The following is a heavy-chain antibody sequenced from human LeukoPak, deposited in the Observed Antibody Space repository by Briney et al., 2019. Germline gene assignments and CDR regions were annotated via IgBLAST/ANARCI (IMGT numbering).Heavy chain of an antibody. J-gene: IGHJ3*02. CDR3: AKGVSGCYRDALDI. CDR1: GFTFDDYA. V-gene: IGHV3-9*01. Sequence: PGGSLRLSCAASGFTFDDYAMHWVRQAPGKGLEWVSGISWNSGSIGYADSVKGRFTISRDNAKNSLYLQMNSLRAEDTALYYCAKGVSGCYRDALDIGGQGTMATAS. D-gene: IGHD6-19*01. CDR2: ISWNSGSI.